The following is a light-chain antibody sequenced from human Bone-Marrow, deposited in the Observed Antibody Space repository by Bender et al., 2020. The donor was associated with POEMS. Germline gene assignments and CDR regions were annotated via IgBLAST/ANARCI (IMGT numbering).Light chain of an antibody. Sequence: QSALTQPASVSGSPGQSITISCTGTRSDIGIYNLVSWYQQHPGNAPTLLIYEVTKRPSGVSDRFSGSKSGNTASLAISGLQSEDEADYYCAAWDAGLSGGVFGGGTKLTVL. V-gene: IGLV2-14*02. CDR3: AAWDAGLSGGV. J-gene: IGLJ3*02. CDR1: RSDIGIYNL. CDR2: EVT.